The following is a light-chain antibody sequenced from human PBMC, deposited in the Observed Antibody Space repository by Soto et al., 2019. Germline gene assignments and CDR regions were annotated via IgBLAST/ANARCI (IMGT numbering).Light chain of an antibody. J-gene: IGKJ4*01. CDR1: QSISSN. V-gene: IGKV3-15*01. CDR2: DAS. Sequence: EKVMTPSPAPLSVSPGERSTLSFRASQSISSNLAWFQQKPGQAPRLLIYDASTMATGFPARFSGSGSGTEFTLTISSLQSEDFAVYYCQQYNNWPLTFGGGTKVDIK. CDR3: QQYNNWPLT.